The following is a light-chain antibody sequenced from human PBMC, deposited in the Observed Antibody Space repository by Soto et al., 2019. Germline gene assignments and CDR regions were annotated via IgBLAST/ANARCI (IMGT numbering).Light chain of an antibody. CDR2: RNN. CDR3: AAWDDSLSGPNWV. V-gene: IGLV1-47*01. CDR1: SSNIGSNY. J-gene: IGLJ3*02. Sequence: QLVLTQPPSASGTPGQRVTISCSGSSSNIGSNYVYWYQQLPGTAPKLLIYRNNQRPSGVPDRFSGSKPGTSASLAISGLRSEDEADYYCAAWDDSLSGPNWVFGGGTKLTVL.